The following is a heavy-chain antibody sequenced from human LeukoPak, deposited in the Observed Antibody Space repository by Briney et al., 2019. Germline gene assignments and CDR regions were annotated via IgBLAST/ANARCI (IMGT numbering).Heavy chain of an antibody. V-gene: IGHV4-31*03. CDR2: IYYSGST. CDR3: ARHGSGWYEYYFDY. J-gene: IGHJ4*02. D-gene: IGHD6-19*01. Sequence: SQTLSLTCTVSGGSISSGGYYWSWIRQHPGKGLEWLGYIYYSGSTYYNPSLKSRVTISVDTSKNQFSLKLSSVTAADTAVYYCARHGSGWYEYYFDYWGQGTLVTVSP. CDR1: GGSISSGGYY.